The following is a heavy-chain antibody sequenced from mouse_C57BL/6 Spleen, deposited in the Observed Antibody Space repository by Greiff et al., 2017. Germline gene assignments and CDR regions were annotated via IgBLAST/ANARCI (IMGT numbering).Heavy chain of an antibody. CDR3: ARRDYGSSSYWYFDV. CDR2: IYPGDGDT. Sequence: QVQLQQSGAELVKPGASVKISCKASGYAFSSYWMNWVKQRPGKGLEWIGQIYPGDGDTNYNGKFKGKATLTADKSSSTAYMQLSSLTSEDSAVYFCARRDYGSSSYWYFDVWGTGTTVTVSS. V-gene: IGHV1-80*01. CDR1: GYAFSSYW. D-gene: IGHD1-1*01. J-gene: IGHJ1*03.